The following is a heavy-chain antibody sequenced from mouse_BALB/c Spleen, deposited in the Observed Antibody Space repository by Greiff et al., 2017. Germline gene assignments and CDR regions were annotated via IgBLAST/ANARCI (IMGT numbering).Heavy chain of an antibody. CDR1: GYSITSDYA. CDR2: ISYSGST. Sequence: EVHLVESGPGLVKPSQSLSLTCTVTGYSITSDYAWNWIRQFPGNKLEWMGYISYSGSTSYNPSLKSRISITRDTSKNQFFLQLNSVTTEDTATYYCASLPGYAMDYWGQGTSVTVSS. V-gene: IGHV3-2*02. CDR3: ASLPGYAMDY. J-gene: IGHJ4*01.